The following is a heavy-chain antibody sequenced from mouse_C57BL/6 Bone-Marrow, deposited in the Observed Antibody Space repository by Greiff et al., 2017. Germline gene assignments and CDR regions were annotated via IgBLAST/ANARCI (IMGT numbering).Heavy chain of an antibody. D-gene: IGHD2-2*01. CDR2: IYPRSGNT. CDR1: GYTFTSYG. V-gene: IGHV1-81*01. Sequence: QVQLQQSGAELARPGASVKLSCKASGYTFTSYGISWVKQRTGQGLEWIGEIYPRSGNTYYNEKFKGKATLTADKSSSTAYMALRSLTSEDSAVYFCARGEVTTVDFDYWGQGTTLTVSS. J-gene: IGHJ2*01. CDR3: ARGEVTTVDFDY.